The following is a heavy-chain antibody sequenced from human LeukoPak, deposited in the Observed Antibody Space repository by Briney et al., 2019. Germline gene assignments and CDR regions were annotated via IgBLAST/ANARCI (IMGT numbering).Heavy chain of an antibody. J-gene: IGHJ4*02. CDR3: ASSKSSSWYPFYLDY. V-gene: IGHV5-51*01. CDR1: GYIFTSYW. Sequence: GASLQISCKGSGYIFTSYWIGWVRPLPGKGLEWMGIIYPGDSDTRDSPSFQGQVIISADKSFSTAYLQWSSLKASDTAIYYCASSKSSSWYPFYLDYWGQGTLVTVSS. CDR2: IYPGDSDT. D-gene: IGHD6-13*01.